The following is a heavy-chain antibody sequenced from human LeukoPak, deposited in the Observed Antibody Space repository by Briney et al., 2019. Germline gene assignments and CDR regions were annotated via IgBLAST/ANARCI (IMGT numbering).Heavy chain of an antibody. Sequence: SETLSPTCTVSGGSISSYYWSWIRQPPGKGLEWIGYIYYSGSTNYNPSLKSRVTISVDTSKNQFSLKLSSVTAADTAVYYCARGYEKFGELSPLSYWGQGTLVTVSS. V-gene: IGHV4-59*01. J-gene: IGHJ4*02. D-gene: IGHD3-10*01. CDR2: IYYSGST. CDR1: GGSISSYY. CDR3: ARGYEKFGELSPLSY.